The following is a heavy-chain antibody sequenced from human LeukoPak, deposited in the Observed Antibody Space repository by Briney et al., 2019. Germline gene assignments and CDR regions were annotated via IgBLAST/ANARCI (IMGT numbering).Heavy chain of an antibody. V-gene: IGHV4-39*07. D-gene: IGHD1-7*01. CDR2: IYYSGNT. J-gene: IGHJ3*02. Sequence: SETLSLTCTVSGGSISSSSYYWGWIRQPPGKGLEWIGSIYYSGNTYYNPSLKSRVTISVDTSKNQFSLKLSSVTAADTAVYYCARVQGYSWNYVDAFDIWGQGTMVTVSS. CDR1: GGSISSSSYY. CDR3: ARVQGYSWNYVDAFDI.